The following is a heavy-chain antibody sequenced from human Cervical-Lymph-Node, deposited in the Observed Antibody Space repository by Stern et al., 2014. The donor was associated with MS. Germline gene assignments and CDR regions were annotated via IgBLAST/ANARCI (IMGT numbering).Heavy chain of an antibody. CDR3: ARGLPSF. CDR1: GFNFSAYY. CDR2: IRSNGSTI. Sequence: QVQLVESGGDLVQPGGSLRLSCAASGFNFSAYYMNWIRQAPGKGLEWLSYIRSNGSTIYYADSVKGRFIISRDNAKQSLYLQMNSLRAEDTAVYYCARGLPSFWGQGTLVTVSP. V-gene: IGHV3-11*01. J-gene: IGHJ4*02. D-gene: IGHD1-26*01.